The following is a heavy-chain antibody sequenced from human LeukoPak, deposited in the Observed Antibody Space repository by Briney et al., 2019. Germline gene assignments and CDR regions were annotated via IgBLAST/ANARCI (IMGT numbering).Heavy chain of an antibody. J-gene: IGHJ4*02. CDR2: IYSSGST. CDR3: ARRYCGGGSCYSGLDY. D-gene: IGHD2-15*01. CDR1: GGSISSYY. V-gene: IGHV4-59*01. Sequence: TSETLSLTCTISGGSISSYYWSWIRQPPGKGLEWIGYIYSSGSTNYNPSLKSRVTMSVDTSKNQFSLTLSSVTAADTAVYYCARRYCGGGSCYSGLDYWGQGTLVTVSS.